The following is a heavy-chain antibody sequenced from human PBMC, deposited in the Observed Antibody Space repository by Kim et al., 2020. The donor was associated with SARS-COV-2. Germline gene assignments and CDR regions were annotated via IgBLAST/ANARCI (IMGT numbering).Heavy chain of an antibody. D-gene: IGHD2-15*01. CDR3: VRGRIVVVVAAPEVCPFDI. V-gene: IGHV4-34*01. CDR2: INHSGST. Sequence: SETLSLTCAVYGGSFSGYYWSWIRQPPGKGLEWIGEINHSGSTNYNPSLKSRVTISVDTSKNQFSLKLSSVTAADTAVYYCVRGRIVVVVAAPEVCPFDIWGQGTMVTVSS. CDR1: GGSFSGYY. J-gene: IGHJ3*02.